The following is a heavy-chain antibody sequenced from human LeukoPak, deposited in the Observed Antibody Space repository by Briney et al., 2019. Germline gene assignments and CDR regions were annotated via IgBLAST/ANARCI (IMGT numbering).Heavy chain of an antibody. CDR2: IIPILGIA. Sequence: GASVKVSCKASGGTFSSYAISWVRQAPGQGLEWMGRIIPILGIANYAQKFQGRVTITADKSTSTAYMELSSLRSEDTAVCYCASSSHGGNGGYWGQGTLVTVSS. J-gene: IGHJ4*02. V-gene: IGHV1-69*04. CDR3: ASSSHGGNGGY. CDR1: GGTFSSYA. D-gene: IGHD4-23*01.